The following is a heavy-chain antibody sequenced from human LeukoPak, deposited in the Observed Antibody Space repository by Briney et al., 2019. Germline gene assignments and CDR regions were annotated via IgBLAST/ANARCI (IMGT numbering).Heavy chain of an antibody. D-gene: IGHD1-7*01. CDR1: GFTFSSYG. V-gene: IGHV3-30*18. J-gene: IGHJ5*02. Sequence: PGGSLRLSCAASGFTFSSYGMHWVRQAPGKGLEWVAVMSYDGSNKYYADSVKGRFTISRDNSKNTLYLQMNSLRAEDTAVYYCAKEFRITGTTWANNPALPDNWFDPWGQGTLVTVSS. CDR2: MSYDGSNK. CDR3: AKEFRITGTTWANNPALPDNWFDP.